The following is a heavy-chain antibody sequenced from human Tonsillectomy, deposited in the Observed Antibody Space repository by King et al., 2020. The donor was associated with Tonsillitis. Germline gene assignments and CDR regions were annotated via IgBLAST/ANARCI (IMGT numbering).Heavy chain of an antibody. CDR3: ARDRIGGLDGYNCFDD. J-gene: IGHJ4*02. V-gene: IGHV3-21*01. CDR2: ISSSSYYI. D-gene: IGHD5-24*01. CDR1: GFTFSSYS. Sequence: VQLVESGGGLVKPGGSLRLSCAASGFTFSSYSMNWVRQAPGKGLEWVSSISSSSYYIYYADSVKGRFTISRDNAKNSLYLQMNSLRVEDTAVYYCARDRIGGLDGYNCFDDWGQGTLVTVSS.